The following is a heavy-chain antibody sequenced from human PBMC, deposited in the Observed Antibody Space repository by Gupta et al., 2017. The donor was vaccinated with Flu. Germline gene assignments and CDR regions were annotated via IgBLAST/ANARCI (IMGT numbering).Heavy chain of an antibody. V-gene: IGHV3-33*01. Sequence: QVQLVESGGGVVQPGRSLRLSCAASGFTFSSYGMHWVRQAPGKGLEWVAIIWYDGSNKYYADSVKGRFTIARDNSKNTLFLQMNSLRAEDTAVYYCARDGELSLEQDSYGMDVWGQGTSVTVSS. D-gene: IGHD3-16*02. CDR3: ARDGELSLEQDSYGMDV. CDR1: GFTFSSYG. CDR2: IWYDGSNK. J-gene: IGHJ6*02.